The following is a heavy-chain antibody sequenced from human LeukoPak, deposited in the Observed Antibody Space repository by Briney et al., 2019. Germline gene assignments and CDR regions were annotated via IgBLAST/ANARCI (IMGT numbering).Heavy chain of an antibody. D-gene: IGHD3-3*01. CDR1: GGSISSSIHY. V-gene: IGHV4-39*07. J-gene: IGHJ6*03. CDR2: MYYSGST. Sequence: ASETLSLTCAVPGGSISSSIHYWAWIRQPPGKGLEWIGSMYYSGSTYYNPSIKSRVTISLDRSENQFSLKLRSVTAADTAVYYCARGVYGVAFYYYYMDVWGKGTTVTVSS. CDR3: ARGVYGVAFYYYYMDV.